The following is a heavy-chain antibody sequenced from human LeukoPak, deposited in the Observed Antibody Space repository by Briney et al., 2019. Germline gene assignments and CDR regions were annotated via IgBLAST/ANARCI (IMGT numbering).Heavy chain of an antibody. D-gene: IGHD3-10*01. CDR2: IIPIFGTA. CDR1: GGTFSSYA. V-gene: IGHV1-69*13. Sequence: SVKVSFKASGGTFSSYAISWVRQAPGQGLEWMGGIIPIFGTANCAQKFQGRVTITADESTSTAYMELSSLRSEDTAVYYCAREVAPGSLMVRGVIINYYYYGMDVWGQGTTVTVSS. J-gene: IGHJ6*02. CDR3: AREVAPGSLMVRGVIINYYYYGMDV.